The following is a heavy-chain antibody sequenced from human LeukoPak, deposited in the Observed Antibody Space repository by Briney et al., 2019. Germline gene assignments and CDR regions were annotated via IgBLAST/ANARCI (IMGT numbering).Heavy chain of an antibody. J-gene: IGHJ4*02. D-gene: IGHD6-13*01. CDR2: INSDGSST. V-gene: IGHV3-74*01. Sequence: PGGSLRLSCAASGFTFSDYWMHWVRQAPGKGLVWVSRINSDGSSTSHADSVKGRFTISRDNAKNTLYLQMNSLTAEDTAVYYCARGYYSSSRFDSWGQGTLDTVSS. CDR3: ARGYYSSSRFDS. CDR1: GFTFSDYW.